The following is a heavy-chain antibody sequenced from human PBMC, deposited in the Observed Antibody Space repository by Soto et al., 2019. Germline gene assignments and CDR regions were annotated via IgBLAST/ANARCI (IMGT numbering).Heavy chain of an antibody. CDR2: ISPNSGNT. CDR3: VKDRDSNSWPSRDV. D-gene: IGHD3-22*01. V-gene: IGHV1-18*01. CDR1: GYTFIRNG. Sequence: QVHLVQSGAEVKKPGASVNVSCKTSGYTFIRNGISWVRQAPGQGPEWMGWISPNSGNTKYAQKLQGRVLMTTDTSTSTAYMELRSLRSDDTAVYYCVKDRDSNSWPSRDVWGPGTTVTVSS. J-gene: IGHJ6*02.